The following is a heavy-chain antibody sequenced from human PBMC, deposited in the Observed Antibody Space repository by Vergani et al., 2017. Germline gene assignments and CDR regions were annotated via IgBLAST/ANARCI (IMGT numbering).Heavy chain of an antibody. D-gene: IGHD3-22*01. CDR3: ARAANYYDSSGYGRPYHFQH. CDR1: GGSISSYY. Sequence: QVQLQESGPGLVKPSETLSLTCTVSGGSISSYYWSWIRQPPGKGLEWIGYIYYSGSTTYNPSLKSRVTISVDTSRNQFSLKLSSVTAADAAVYYCARAANYYDSSGYGRPYHFQHWGRGTLVTASS. CDR2: IYYSGST. J-gene: IGHJ1*01. V-gene: IGHV4-59*01.